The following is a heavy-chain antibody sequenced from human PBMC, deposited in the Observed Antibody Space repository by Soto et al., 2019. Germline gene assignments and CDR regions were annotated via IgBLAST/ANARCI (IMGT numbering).Heavy chain of an antibody. J-gene: IGHJ5*02. CDR2: IIPIFGTA. V-gene: IGHV1-69*01. D-gene: IGHD2-15*01. Sequence: QVQLVQSGAEVKKPGSSVKVSCKASGGTFSSYAISWVRQAPGQGLEWMGGIIPIFGTANYAQKFQGRVTITADESTSTAYMELSSLRYEDTAVYYCAREVGEYCSGGSCYSTSWFDPWGQGTLVTVSS. CDR3: AREVGEYCSGGSCYSTSWFDP. CDR1: GGTFSSYA.